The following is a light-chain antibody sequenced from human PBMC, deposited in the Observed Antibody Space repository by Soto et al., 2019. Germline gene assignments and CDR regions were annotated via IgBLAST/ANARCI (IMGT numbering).Light chain of an antibody. Sequence: DVVMTQSPLSLPVTLGQPASISCRSSQSLVYSNGNTYLNWFQQRPGQSPRRLIYNVSNRDSGVPDRFSGSGSGTDFTLKISRVEAEDVGVYYCMQGTHWPPMYTFGKGTKLEIK. J-gene: IGKJ2*01. CDR3: MQGTHWPPMYT. V-gene: IGKV2-30*01. CDR2: NVS. CDR1: QSLVYSNGNTY.